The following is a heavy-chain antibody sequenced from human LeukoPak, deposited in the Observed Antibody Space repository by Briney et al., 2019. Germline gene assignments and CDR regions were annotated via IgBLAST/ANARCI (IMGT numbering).Heavy chain of an antibody. J-gene: IGHJ4*02. CDR1: GFTFSRYA. Sequence: PGRSLRLSYEASGFTFSRYAMSRVCQAPGNRQNWVSAISGSGGRTYYADSVKGAFTISREDSKCTLYLLMNSLRAEDTAVYYCAKEVRDSNVLRFLEWLFPLDDWGQGTLVTVSS. D-gene: IGHD3-3*01. CDR2: ISGSGGRT. CDR3: AKEVRDSNVLRFLEWLFPLDD. V-gene: IGHV3-23*01.